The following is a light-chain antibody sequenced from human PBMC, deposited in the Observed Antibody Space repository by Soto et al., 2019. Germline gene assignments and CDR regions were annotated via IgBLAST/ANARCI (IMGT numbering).Light chain of an antibody. J-gene: IGKJ4*01. CDR2: DAS. V-gene: IGKV1-5*01. CDR3: QQYNSYSRLT. Sequence: DIQMTQSHATLSASVGDRVTITCRASQSISSWLAWYQQKPGKAPKLLIYDASSLESGVPSRFSGSGSGTEFTLTISSLQPDDFAIYYCQQYNSYSRLTFGGGTKVEIK. CDR1: QSISSW.